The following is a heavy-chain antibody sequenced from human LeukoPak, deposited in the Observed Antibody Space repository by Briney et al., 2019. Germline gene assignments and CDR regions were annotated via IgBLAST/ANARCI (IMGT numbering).Heavy chain of an antibody. Sequence: GGSLRLSCAASGFTVITNDMAWVRQAPGKGLEWVSVLYSDGNTKYADSVQGRFTISRDNSKNTLYLEMNSLSPDDTAVYYCARGVEPLAANTLAYWGQGTLVNVSS. V-gene: IGHV3-53*01. CDR3: ARGVEPLAANTLAY. J-gene: IGHJ4*02. D-gene: IGHD1-14*01. CDR1: GFTVITND. CDR2: LYSDGNT.